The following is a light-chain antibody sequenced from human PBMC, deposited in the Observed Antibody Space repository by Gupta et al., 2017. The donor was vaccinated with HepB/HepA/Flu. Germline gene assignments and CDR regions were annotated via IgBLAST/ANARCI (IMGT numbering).Light chain of an antibody. CDR3: QQDGSSQWT. V-gene: IGKV3-20*01. CDR1: QSVSSSY. Sequence: DIVLTQSPAPLSLSPGERATLSCRASQSVSSSYLAWYQQKPGQAPRLLIYGASSRATGIPDRFSGSGSGTEFTLTISRLEPEDFAVYYCQQDGSSQWTFGQGTKVEIK. CDR2: GAS. J-gene: IGKJ1*01.